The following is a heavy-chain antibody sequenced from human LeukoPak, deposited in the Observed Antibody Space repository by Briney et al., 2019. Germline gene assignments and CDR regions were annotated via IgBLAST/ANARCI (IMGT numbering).Heavy chain of an antibody. CDR3: ARTLWFGYVPDY. CDR1: GGTFSSYT. Sequence: SVKVSCKDSGGTFSSYTMSWVRQAPGQGVEWMGGIIAILGIANYAQKFQGRVTITTDKTTRTAYMELSSLRSEDTAVYYCARTLWFGYVPDYWGQGTLVTVSS. CDR2: IIAILGIA. J-gene: IGHJ4*02. D-gene: IGHD3-10*01. V-gene: IGHV1-69*10.